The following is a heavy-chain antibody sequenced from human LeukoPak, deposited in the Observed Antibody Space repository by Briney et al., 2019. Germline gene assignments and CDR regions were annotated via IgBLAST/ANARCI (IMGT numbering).Heavy chain of an antibody. J-gene: IGHJ4*02. V-gene: IGHV6-1*01. D-gene: IGHD6-13*01. Sequence: SQTLPLTCAISGDSVPSNSAAWNWLRQSPSRGLEWLGRTYYRSKWSSDYAVSMKGRIIINSDTSKNQFSLQLNSVTPEDTAVYYCARGRSWPLDYWGQGTLVTVSS. CDR1: GDSVPSNSAA. CDR2: TYYRSKWSS. CDR3: ARGRSWPLDY.